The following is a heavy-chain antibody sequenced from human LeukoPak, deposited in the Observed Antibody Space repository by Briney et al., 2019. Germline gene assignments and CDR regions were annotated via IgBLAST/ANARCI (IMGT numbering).Heavy chain of an antibody. CDR3: ARDRHPPSYPLSD. Sequence: PGGSLRLSCAASGFIVSNNYMSWVRQAPGKGLEWVSVIYSGGSTYYADSAKGRFTISRHNSKNTLYLQMNSLRVEDTAVYYCARDRHPPSYPLSDWGQGTLVTVSS. CDR2: IYSGGST. V-gene: IGHV3-53*04. D-gene: IGHD2-2*01. J-gene: IGHJ4*02. CDR1: GFIVSNNY.